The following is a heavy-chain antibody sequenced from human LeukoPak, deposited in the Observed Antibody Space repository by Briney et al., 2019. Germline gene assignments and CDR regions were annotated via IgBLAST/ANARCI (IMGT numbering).Heavy chain of an antibody. J-gene: IGHJ6*02. D-gene: IGHD3-10*01. V-gene: IGHV3-21*01. CDR3: AREGTYYYGSGSYCLDV. CDR2: ISSSSSYI. CDR1: GFTFSSYS. Sequence: GGSLRLSCAASGFTFSSYSMNWVRQAPGKGLEWVSSISSSSSYIYYADSVKGRFTISRDNAKNSLYLQMNSLRVEDTAVYYCAREGTYYYGSGSYCLDVWGQGTTVTVSS.